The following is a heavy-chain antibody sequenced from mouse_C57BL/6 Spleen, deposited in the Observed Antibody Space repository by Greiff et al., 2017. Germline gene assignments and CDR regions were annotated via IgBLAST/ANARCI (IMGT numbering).Heavy chain of an antibody. CDR3: ARDRAPYAMDY. CDR2: IYPGSGST. V-gene: IGHV1-55*01. CDR1: GYTFTSYW. J-gene: IGHJ4*01. Sequence: VKLQQPGAELVKPGASVKMSCKASGYTFTSYWITWVKQRPGQGLEWIGDIYPGSGSTNYNEKFKSKATLTVDTSSSTAYMQLSSLTSEDSAVYYCARDRAPYAMDYWGQGTSVTVSS.